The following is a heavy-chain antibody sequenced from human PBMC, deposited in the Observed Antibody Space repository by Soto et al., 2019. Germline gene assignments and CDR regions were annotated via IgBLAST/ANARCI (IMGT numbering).Heavy chain of an antibody. CDR3: ARDRFVWGSYPTGFDY. J-gene: IGHJ4*02. CDR2: IKEDGREK. D-gene: IGHD3-16*01. Sequence: SSNWWSWVRQAPGKGPEWVANIKEDGREKNYVDSVKGRFTISRDNAKNTLFLQMNSLRAEDTAVYYCARDRFVWGSYPTGFDYWGQGTLVTVSS. V-gene: IGHV3-7*01. CDR1: SSNW.